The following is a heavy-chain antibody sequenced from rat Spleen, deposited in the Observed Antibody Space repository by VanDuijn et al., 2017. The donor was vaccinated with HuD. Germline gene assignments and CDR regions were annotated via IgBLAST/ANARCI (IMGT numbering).Heavy chain of an antibody. CDR1: GFTFSHCY. CDR2: LSTGGGNT. V-gene: IGHV5-25*01. J-gene: IGHJ3*01. Sequence: EVQLVESGGGLVQPGRSMKLSCAASGFTFSHCYMAWVRQAPTKGVEWVASLSTGGGNTYYRDSVKGRFTISRDNAKNTLSLQMDSLKSEHTATYYCVRHALMYTTDSFTYWGQGTLVTVSS. D-gene: IGHD1-6*01. CDR3: VRHALMYTTDSFTY.